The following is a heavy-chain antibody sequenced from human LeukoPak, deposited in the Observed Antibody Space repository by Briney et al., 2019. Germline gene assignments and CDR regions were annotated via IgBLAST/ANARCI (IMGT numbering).Heavy chain of an antibody. CDR3: ARGYSSDY. J-gene: IGHJ4*02. CDR2: IKRDGSEK. D-gene: IGHD5-18*01. Sequence: PGGSLRLSCAASGLTFRSYWMSWVRQAPGKGLEWVANIKRDGSEKYYVDSVKGRFTISRDNAKNSLYLQMDSLRVEDTAVYYCARGYSSDYWGQGTLVTVSS. CDR1: GLTFRSYW. V-gene: IGHV3-7*01.